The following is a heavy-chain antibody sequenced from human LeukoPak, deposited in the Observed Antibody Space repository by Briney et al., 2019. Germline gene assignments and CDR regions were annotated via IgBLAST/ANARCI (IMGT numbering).Heavy chain of an antibody. V-gene: IGHV1-18*01. Sequence: ASVKVSCKASGYTFTSYGISWVRQAPGQGLEWMGWISAYNGNTNYAQKLQGRVTMTTDTSTSTAYMELRSLRSEDTAVYYCARVLGLYYYGSGSYYKGAWFDPWGQGTLVTVSS. CDR1: GYTFTSYG. J-gene: IGHJ5*02. D-gene: IGHD3-10*01. CDR3: ARVLGLYYYGSGSYYKGAWFDP. CDR2: ISAYNGNT.